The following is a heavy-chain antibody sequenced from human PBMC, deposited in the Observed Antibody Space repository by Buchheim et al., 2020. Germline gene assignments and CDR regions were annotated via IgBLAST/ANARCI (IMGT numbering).Heavy chain of an antibody. CDR2: ISYDGSNK. CDR1: GFSFRDYG. D-gene: IGHD3-10*01. J-gene: IGHJ6*02. V-gene: IGHV3-30*18. Sequence: QVQVVESGGGVVQPGGSPRLSCGASGFSFRDYGMHWVRQAPGKGLEWVAVISYDGSNKYYGDSVKGRFTISRDNSKNMLFLQMNSLRVEDTAVYYCTKAFYYGSGDYYSRMGYFFGMDVWGPGTT. CDR3: TKAFYYGSGDYYSRMGYFFGMDV.